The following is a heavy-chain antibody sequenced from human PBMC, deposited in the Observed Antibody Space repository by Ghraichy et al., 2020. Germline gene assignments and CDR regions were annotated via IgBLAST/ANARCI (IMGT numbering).Heavy chain of an antibody. CDR2: INSDGSST. J-gene: IGHJ4*02. CDR3: ARLEDTAMIDY. D-gene: IGHD5-18*01. CDR1: GFTFSSYW. V-gene: IGHV3-74*01. Sequence: GGSLRLSCAASGFTFSSYWMHWVRQAPGKGLVWVSRINSDGSSTSYADSVKGRFTISRDNAKNTLYLQMNSLRAEDTAVYYCARLEDTAMIDYWGQGTLVTVSS.